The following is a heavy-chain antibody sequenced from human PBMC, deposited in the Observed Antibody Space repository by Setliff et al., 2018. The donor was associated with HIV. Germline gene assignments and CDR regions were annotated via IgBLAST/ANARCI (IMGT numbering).Heavy chain of an antibody. Sequence: GGSLRLSCAASGFTFSSYALSWVRQAPGKGLEWVGRLQSKNNGGTTDYGAPVKGRFTISGDESINTLYLQMNSLKTEDTAVYYCTTRGTWDYLPAEFFYYYKKDLWGKGTTVTVSS. D-gene: IGHD1-26*01. J-gene: IGHJ6*03. CDR2: LQSKNNGGTT. V-gene: IGHV3-15*05. CDR1: GFTFSSYA. CDR3: TTRGTWDYLPAEFFYYYKKDL.